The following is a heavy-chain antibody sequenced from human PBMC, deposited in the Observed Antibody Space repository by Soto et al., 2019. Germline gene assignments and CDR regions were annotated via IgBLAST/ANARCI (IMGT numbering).Heavy chain of an antibody. D-gene: IGHD4-17*01. CDR3: AKGNGDSYGMDV. CDR1: GFTFSSYG. Sequence: QVQLVESGGGVVQPGRSLRLSCAASGFTFSSYGMHWVRQAPGKGLEWVAVISYDGSNKYYADSVKGRFTISRDNSKKTLYLQMNSLRAEDTAVYYCAKGNGDSYGMDVWGQGTTVTVTS. CDR2: ISYDGSNK. J-gene: IGHJ6*02. V-gene: IGHV3-30*18.